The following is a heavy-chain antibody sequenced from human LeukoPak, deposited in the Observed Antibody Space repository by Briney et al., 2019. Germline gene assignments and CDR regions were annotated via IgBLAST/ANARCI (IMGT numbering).Heavy chain of an antibody. CDR3: AKVSRGPWIQDY. Sequence: GGSLRLYCAASGFTFSSYAMSWVRQAPGKGLEWVSAISGSGGSTYYADSVKGRFTISRDNSKNTLYLQMNSLRAEDTAVYYCAKVSRGPWIQDYWGQGTLVTVSS. V-gene: IGHV3-23*01. J-gene: IGHJ4*02. D-gene: IGHD5-18*01. CDR1: GFTFSSYA. CDR2: ISGSGGST.